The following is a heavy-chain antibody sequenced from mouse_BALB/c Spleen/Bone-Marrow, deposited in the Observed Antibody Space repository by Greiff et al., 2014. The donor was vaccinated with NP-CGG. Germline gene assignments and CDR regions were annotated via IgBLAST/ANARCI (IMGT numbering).Heavy chain of an antibody. CDR2: ISDGGTYT. CDR1: GFTFSDFY. D-gene: IGHD1-1*02. CDR3: ARSGERYGAMDY. V-gene: IGHV5-4*02. Sequence: DVKLVESGGDLVKPGGSLKLSCAASGFTFSDFYMFWFRQTPEKRLGWVATISDGGTYTYYPDSVKGRFTISRDNAKNNLYLQMSSLKSEDTAMYYCARSGERYGAMDYWGQGTSVTVSS. J-gene: IGHJ4*01.